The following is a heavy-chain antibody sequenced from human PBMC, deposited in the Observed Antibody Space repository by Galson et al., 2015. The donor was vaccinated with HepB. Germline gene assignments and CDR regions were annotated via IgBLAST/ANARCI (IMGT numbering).Heavy chain of an antibody. J-gene: IGHJ6*03. CDR1: GFSLSTSGMC. CDR3: ARSRVGYYGSGSYRYMDV. CDR2: IDWDDDK. Sequence: PALVKPTQTLTLTCTFSGFSLSTSGMCVSWIRQPPGKALEWLARIDWDDDKYYSTSLKTRLTISKDTSKNQVVLTMTNMDPVDTATYYCARSRVGYYGSGSYRYMDVWGKGTTVTVSS. D-gene: IGHD3-10*01. V-gene: IGHV2-70*11.